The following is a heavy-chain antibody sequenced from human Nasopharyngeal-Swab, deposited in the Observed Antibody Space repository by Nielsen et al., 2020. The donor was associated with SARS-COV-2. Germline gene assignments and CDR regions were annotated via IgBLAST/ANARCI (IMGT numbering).Heavy chain of an antibody. V-gene: IGHV5-51*01. CDR3: ARRAARDGYNYEVDP. CDR1: GYSFVNHW. CDR2: VYPGNSEV. J-gene: IGHJ5*02. D-gene: IGHD5-24*01. Sequence: GESLKTSCMASGYSFVNHWIGWVRQKPGKGLEWMGMVYPGNSEVAYSPSFQGQVTISADKSINTAYLQWSSLRASDTAMYFCARRAARDGYNYEVDPWGQGTQVTVSS.